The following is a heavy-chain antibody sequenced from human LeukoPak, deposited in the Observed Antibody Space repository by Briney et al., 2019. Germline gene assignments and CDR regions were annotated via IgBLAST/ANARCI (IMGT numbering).Heavy chain of an antibody. D-gene: IGHD2-21*02. CDR1: GGTFSSYA. Sequence: SVKVSCKASGGTFSSYAFSWMRQAPGQGLEWMGGIIPIYYPGDYAQRFQGRVTITTAQSTNTVSTELSSLRYEATAVYYCAREPLGCGGDCHFDYWGQGTLVTVSS. CDR2: IIPIYYPG. V-gene: IGHV1-69*05. CDR3: AREPLGCGGDCHFDY. J-gene: IGHJ4*02.